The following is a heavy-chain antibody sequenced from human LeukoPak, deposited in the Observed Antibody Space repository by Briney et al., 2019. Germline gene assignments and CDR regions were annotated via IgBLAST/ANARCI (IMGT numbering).Heavy chain of an antibody. Sequence: SVKVSCKASGGTFSSYAVSWVRQAPGQGLEWMGGIIPIFGTANYAQKFQGRVTITADESTSTAYMELSSLRSEDTAVYYCARATMVRGSNWFDPWGQGTLVTVSS. CDR1: GGTFSSYA. CDR3: ARATMVRGSNWFDP. V-gene: IGHV1-69*13. D-gene: IGHD3-10*01. CDR2: IIPIFGTA. J-gene: IGHJ5*02.